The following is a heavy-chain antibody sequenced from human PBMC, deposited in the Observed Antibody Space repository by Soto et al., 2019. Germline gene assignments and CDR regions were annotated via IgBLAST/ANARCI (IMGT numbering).Heavy chain of an antibody. J-gene: IGHJ1*01. V-gene: IGHV1-69*12. Sequence: QVQLVQSGAEVKKPGSSVKVSCKASGGTFSNYALSWVRQAPGQGLEWMGDIIPIFGTTNNAQKFQGRVTITADEATGTAYMELSSLRSEDTAVYYCARRGERDYYDPSGYGWGQGTLVTVSS. CDR2: IIPIFGTT. D-gene: IGHD3-22*01. CDR1: GGTFSNYA. CDR3: ARRGERDYYDPSGYG.